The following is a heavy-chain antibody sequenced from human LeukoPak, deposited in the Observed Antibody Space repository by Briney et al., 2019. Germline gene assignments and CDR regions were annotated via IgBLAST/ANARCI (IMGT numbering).Heavy chain of an antibody. CDR2: ISYDGSNK. V-gene: IGHV3-30*18. Sequence: PGGSLRLSCAASGFTFSSYGMHWVCQAPGKGLEWVAVISYDGSNKYYADSVKGRFTISRDNSKNTLYLQMNSLRAEDTAVYYCAKDIVVVPAARGRYYYYGTDVWGQGTTVTVSS. J-gene: IGHJ6*02. D-gene: IGHD2-2*01. CDR1: GFTFSSYG. CDR3: AKDIVVVPAARGRYYYYGTDV.